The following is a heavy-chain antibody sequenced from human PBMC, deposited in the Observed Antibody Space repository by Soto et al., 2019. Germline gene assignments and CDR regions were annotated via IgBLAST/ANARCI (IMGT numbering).Heavy chain of an antibody. J-gene: IGHJ6*02. CDR3: ARVQGSEAYYYYGMDV. V-gene: IGHV3-74*01. CDR2: INSDGSST. CDR1: GFTFSSYW. Sequence: LRLSCAASGFTFSSYWMHWVRQAPGKGLVWVSRINSDGSSTSYADSVKGRFTISRDNAKNTLYLQMNSLRAEDTAVYYCARVQGSEAYYYYGMDVWGQGTTVTVSS.